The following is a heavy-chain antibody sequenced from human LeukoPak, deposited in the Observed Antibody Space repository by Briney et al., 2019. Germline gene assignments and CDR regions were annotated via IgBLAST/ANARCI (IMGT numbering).Heavy chain of an antibody. CDR3: ARRDSSGYHSFDY. V-gene: IGHV3-30*14. CDR1: GFTFSSYA. CDR2: ISYDGSNK. D-gene: IGHD3-22*01. Sequence: PGGSLRLSCAASGFTFSSYAMHWVRQAPGKGLEWVAVISYDGSNKYYADSVKGRFTISRDNAKNTLYLQMNSLRAEDTAVYYCARRDSSGYHSFDYWGQGTLVTVSS. J-gene: IGHJ4*02.